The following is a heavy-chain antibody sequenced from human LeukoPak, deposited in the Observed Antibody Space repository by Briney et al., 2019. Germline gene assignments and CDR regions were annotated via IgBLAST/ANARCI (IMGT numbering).Heavy chain of an antibody. CDR2: ISWNSGSI. V-gene: IGHV3-9*01. CDR1: GFTFDDYA. CDR3: ARGMSSGRYAVDI. J-gene: IGHJ3*02. Sequence: PGRSLRLSCAGSGFTFDDYAMHWVRQAPGKGLEWVSGISWNSGSIGYADSVKGRFTISRDSAKNSLYLQMNSLRAEDTAVYYCARGMSSGRYAVDIWGQGTMVTVSS. D-gene: IGHD6-19*01.